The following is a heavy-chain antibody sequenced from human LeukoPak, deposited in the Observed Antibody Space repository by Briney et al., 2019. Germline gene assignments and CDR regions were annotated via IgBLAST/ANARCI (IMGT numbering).Heavy chain of an antibody. CDR3: ARFSRLNSEHGLDY. Sequence: SETLSLTCAVYGGSLSGYYWSRIRQPPGKGLEWIGEINHSGSTNYNPSLKGRVTISVDTSKNQFSLKLSSVTAADTAVYYCARFSRLNSEHGLDYWGQGTLVTVSS. CDR1: GGSLSGYY. J-gene: IGHJ4*02. D-gene: IGHD1-14*01. V-gene: IGHV4-34*01. CDR2: INHSGST.